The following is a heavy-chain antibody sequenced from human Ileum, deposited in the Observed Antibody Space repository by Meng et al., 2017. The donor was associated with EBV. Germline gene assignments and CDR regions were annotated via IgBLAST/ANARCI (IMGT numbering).Heavy chain of an antibody. CDR1: GASCSSKSTA. CDR2: TYYRSKWYN. Sequence: HLTRPWLCRRAQTPSRTCPISGASCSSKSTAWNWIRQSPARGLEWVERTYYRSKWYNEYAVSVKSRITINADTSKNQFSLQLNSVTPEDTAVYYCARGARLAPFDYWGQGTLVTVSS. J-gene: IGHJ4*02. CDR3: ARGARLAPFDY. D-gene: IGHD6-19*01. V-gene: IGHV6-1*01.